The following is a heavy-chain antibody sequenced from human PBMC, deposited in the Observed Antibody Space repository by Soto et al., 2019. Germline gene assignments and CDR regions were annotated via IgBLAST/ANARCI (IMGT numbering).Heavy chain of an antibody. Sequence: QVQLVQSGGEVKKPGASVKLSCTASGYTFTSYGIRWGRQAPREGLEWMGWISAYNGKTNYAQNVQRRVTMTTDTSTRTAYLDLMSLRSDDTAVYYCARGGDVNYDHGMDVWGQGTTVTVSS. CDR2: ISAYNGKT. CDR1: GYTFTSYG. V-gene: IGHV1-18*01. CDR3: ARGGDVNYDHGMDV. D-gene: IGHD5-12*01. J-gene: IGHJ6*02.